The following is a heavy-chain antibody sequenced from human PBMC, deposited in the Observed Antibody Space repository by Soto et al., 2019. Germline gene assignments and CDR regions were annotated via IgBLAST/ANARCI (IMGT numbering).Heavy chain of an antibody. CDR2: INPNSGGT. V-gene: IGHV1-2*04. D-gene: IGHD3-10*01. J-gene: IGHJ5*02. CDR1: GYTFTGYY. CDR3: ARGPPMVRGLTSWFAP. Sequence: ASVKVSCKASGYTFTGYYMHWVRQAPGQGLEWMGWINPNSGGTNYAQKFQGWVTMTRDTSISTAYMELSRLRSDDTAVYYCARGPPMVRGLTSWFAPWGQCTLVTVSS.